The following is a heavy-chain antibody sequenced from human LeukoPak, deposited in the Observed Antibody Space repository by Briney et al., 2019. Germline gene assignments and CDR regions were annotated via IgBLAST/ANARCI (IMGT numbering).Heavy chain of an antibody. V-gene: IGHV3-21*01. Sequence: GGSLRLSCAASGFTFSSYWMNWVRQAPGKGLEWVSSISSSSSYIYYADSVKGRFTISRDNAKNSLYLQMNSLRAEDTAVYYCARESVFNGDSRSATDYWGQGTLVTVSS. CDR2: ISSSSSYI. D-gene: IGHD4-17*01. J-gene: IGHJ4*02. CDR3: ARESVFNGDSRSATDY. CDR1: GFTFSSYW.